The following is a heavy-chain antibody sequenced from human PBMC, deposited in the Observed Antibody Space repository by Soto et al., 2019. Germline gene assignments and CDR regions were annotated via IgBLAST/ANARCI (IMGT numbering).Heavy chain of an antibody. CDR2: INHSGST. J-gene: IGHJ6*03. CDR3: ARGRLMYCSSTSCRNYYYYYMDV. Sequence: QVQLQQWGAGLLKPSETLSLTCAVYGGSFSGYYWSWIRQPPGKGLEWIGEINHSGSTNYNPSLKTRIIISVDTSRNQLSLKVSSVTGADTAVYYCARGRLMYCSSTSCRNYYYYYMDVWGKGTTVTVSS. V-gene: IGHV4-34*01. CDR1: GGSFSGYY. D-gene: IGHD2-2*01.